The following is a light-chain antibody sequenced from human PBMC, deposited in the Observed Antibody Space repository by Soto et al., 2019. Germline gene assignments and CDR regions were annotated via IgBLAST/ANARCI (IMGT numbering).Light chain of an antibody. Sequence: LPQYHPSLSPSVCNRSTITCRASQGISSYLAWYQQKPGKAPKLLIYDASSLQSGVPSRFSGSGSGTDFTLTISSLQPEDFATYYCQPLNSYPLSFGQGTGLEIK. CDR1: QGISSY. CDR2: DAS. V-gene: IGKV1-9*01. J-gene: IGKJ5*01. CDR3: QPLNSYPLS.